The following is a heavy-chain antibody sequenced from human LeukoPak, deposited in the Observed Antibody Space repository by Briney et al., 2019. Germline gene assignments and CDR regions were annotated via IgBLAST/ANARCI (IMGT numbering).Heavy chain of an antibody. CDR3: ARDPNGDYIGAFDF. Sequence: GGSLRLSCEASGFTFSSYAMIWVRQAPGKGLEWVSAIVGSGGGTEYADSVKGRFTISRDNSKNTLYLQMNSLRAEDTAVYYYARDPNGDYIGAFDFRGQGTMVTVSS. V-gene: IGHV3-23*01. CDR1: GFTFSSYA. D-gene: IGHD4-17*01. J-gene: IGHJ3*01. CDR2: IVGSGGGT.